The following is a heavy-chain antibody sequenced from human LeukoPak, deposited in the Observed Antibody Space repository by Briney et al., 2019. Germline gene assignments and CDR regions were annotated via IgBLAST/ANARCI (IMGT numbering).Heavy chain of an antibody. CDR3: ARGIYCSSTSCYTHSYYYYGMDV. CDR1: GYTFTSYG. D-gene: IGHD2-2*02. J-gene: IGHJ6*02. Sequence: GASVKVSCKASGYTFTSYGISWVRQAPGQGLEWMGWISAYNGNTNYAQKLQGRVTMTTDTSTSTAYMELRGLRSDDTAVYYCARGIYCSSTSCYTHSYYYYGMDVWGQGTTVTVSS. V-gene: IGHV1-18*01. CDR2: ISAYNGNT.